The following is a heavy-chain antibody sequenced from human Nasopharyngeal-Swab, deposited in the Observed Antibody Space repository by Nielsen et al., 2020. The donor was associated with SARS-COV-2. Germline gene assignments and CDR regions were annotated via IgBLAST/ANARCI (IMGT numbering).Heavy chain of an antibody. J-gene: IGHJ3*02. V-gene: IGHV3-48*04. CDR3: VRDGALIQLWLLPHALDI. D-gene: IGHD5-18*01. Sequence: GESLKISCEASGFTFGSYTMNWVRQAPGKGLEWVSFISISGSIAYYADSGKGRFTISRDNANNSLYLQMNSLRADDTAVYYCVRDGALIQLWLLPHALDIWGQGTLVTVSS. CDR2: ISISGSIA. CDR1: GFTFGSYT.